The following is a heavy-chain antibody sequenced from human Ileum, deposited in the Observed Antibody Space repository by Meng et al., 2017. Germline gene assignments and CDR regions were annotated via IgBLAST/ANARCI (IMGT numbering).Heavy chain of an antibody. V-gene: IGHV4-34*01. Sequence: QGKLNQWGAVMLKPSETLSLTCAVYGGSLSDYSWSWIRQAPGKGLEWIGEIKHSGVTKYNPSLKSRVSISVNSSKNQLSLKVASVTAADTAVYYCALLLVVDSSTLDDYWGQGTLVTVSS. J-gene: IGHJ4*02. CDR1: GGSLSDYS. D-gene: IGHD2-15*01. CDR3: ALLLVVDSSTLDDY. CDR2: IKHSGVT.